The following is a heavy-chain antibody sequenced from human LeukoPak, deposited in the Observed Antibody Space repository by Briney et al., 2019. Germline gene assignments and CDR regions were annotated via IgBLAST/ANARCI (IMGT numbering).Heavy chain of an antibody. D-gene: IGHD2-15*01. CDR2: IYHSGST. CDR3: ARAPRVYCSGGSCPPDAFDI. J-gene: IGHJ3*02. V-gene: IGHV4-39*07. Sequence: SETLSLTCTVSGGSISGSSHYWAWIRQPPGKGLEWIGSIYHSGSTYYNPSLKSRVTISVDTSKNQFSLKLSSVTAADTAVYYCARAPRVYCSGGSCPPDAFDIWGQGTMVTVSS. CDR1: GGSISGSSHY.